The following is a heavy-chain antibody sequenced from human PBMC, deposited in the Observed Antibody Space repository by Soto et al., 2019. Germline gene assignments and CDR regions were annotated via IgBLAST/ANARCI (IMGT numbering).Heavy chain of an antibody. CDR2: INHSGST. Sequence: QVQLQQWGAGLLKPSEALSLTCAVYGGSFSGYYWSWIRQPPGKGLEWIGEINHSGSTNYNPSLNRRVTISVDTSKNQFSLERSSVTAADPAVYYCASGRGLSVPWGQGTLVTVSS. CDR1: GGSFSGYY. V-gene: IGHV4-34*01. J-gene: IGHJ5*02. CDR3: ASGRGLSVP. D-gene: IGHD6-19*01.